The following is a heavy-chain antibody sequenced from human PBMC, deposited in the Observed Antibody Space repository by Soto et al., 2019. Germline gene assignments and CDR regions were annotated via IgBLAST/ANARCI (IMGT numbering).Heavy chain of an antibody. Sequence: SETLSLTCTVSGGSISSYYWSWIRQPAGKGLERIGRIYTSGSTNYNPSLKSRVTMSVDTSKNQFSLKLSSVTAADTAVYYCARDQDYYDSSGYGGDAFDIWGQATMVTVSS. D-gene: IGHD3-22*01. J-gene: IGHJ3*02. V-gene: IGHV4-4*07. CDR1: GGSISSYY. CDR2: IYTSGST. CDR3: ARDQDYYDSSGYGGDAFDI.